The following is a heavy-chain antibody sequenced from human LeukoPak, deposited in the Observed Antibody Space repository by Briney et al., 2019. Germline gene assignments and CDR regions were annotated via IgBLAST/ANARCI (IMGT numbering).Heavy chain of an antibody. Sequence: PGRSLRLSCAASGFTFDDYAMHWVRQAPGKGLEWVSGISWNSGSIGYADSVKGRFTISRDNAKNSLYLQMNSLRAEDTAVYYCAREGAGSGSYYNSLNYFDYWGQGTLVTVSS. V-gene: IGHV3-9*01. CDR3: AREGAGSGSYYNSLNYFDY. CDR2: ISWNSGSI. D-gene: IGHD3-10*01. J-gene: IGHJ4*02. CDR1: GFTFDDYA.